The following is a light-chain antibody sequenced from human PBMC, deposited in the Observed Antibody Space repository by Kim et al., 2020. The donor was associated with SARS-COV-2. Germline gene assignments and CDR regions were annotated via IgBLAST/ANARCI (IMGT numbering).Light chain of an antibody. Sequence: SYELTQPSSVSVSPGQTARITCSGNILAKKYARWFQQKPGQAPVMVIYKDYERPSGIPERFSGSSSGTTVTLTISGAQVEDEADYYCFSAAANNWV. CDR1: ILAKKY. J-gene: IGLJ3*02. CDR2: KDY. V-gene: IGLV3-27*01. CDR3: FSAAANNWV.